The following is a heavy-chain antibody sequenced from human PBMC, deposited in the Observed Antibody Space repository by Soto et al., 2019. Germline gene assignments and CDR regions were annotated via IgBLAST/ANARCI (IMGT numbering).Heavy chain of an antibody. V-gene: IGHV3-23*01. CDR3: WKSSTSAIDGVDA. J-gene: IGHJ6*02. CDR2: ISVSGANT. CDR1: GFKFSSYA. D-gene: IGHD2-21*02. Sequence: QPEGSLRLSCVASGFKFSSYALTWVRQAPGKGLEWVSVISVSGANTYYADSVKGRSTISRDNSKNTLYLQMNSLRAEDTAIYYCWKSSTSAIDGVDACGQGTTVTISS.